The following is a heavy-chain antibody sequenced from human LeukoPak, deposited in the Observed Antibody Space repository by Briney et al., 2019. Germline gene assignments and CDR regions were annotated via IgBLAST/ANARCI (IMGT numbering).Heavy chain of an antibody. V-gene: IGHV3-20*04. CDR2: INWNGGST. CDR3: ARDQAHPFTRDGDAFDI. CDR1: GSTFDDYG. Sequence: GGSLRLSCAASGSTFDDYGMSWVRQAPGKGLEWVSGINWNGGSTGYADSVKGRFTISRDNAKNSLYLQMNSLRAEDTALYYCARDQAHPFTRDGDAFDIWGQGTMVTVSS. J-gene: IGHJ3*02.